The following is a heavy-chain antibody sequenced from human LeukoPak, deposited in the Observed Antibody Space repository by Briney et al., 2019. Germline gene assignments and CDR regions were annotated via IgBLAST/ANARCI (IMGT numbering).Heavy chain of an antibody. CDR1: GGTFSRYA. J-gene: IGHJ4*02. V-gene: IGHV1-69*04. D-gene: IGHD1-1*01. CDR2: IIPILGIA. CDR3: ARDSSTGTSYY. Sequence: SVKDSCKTSGGTFSRYAISWVRHAPGQGLEWMGRIIPILGIANYAQKFQGRVTITADKSTGTAYMELSSLRSEDTAVYYCARDSSTGTSYYWGQGSLVTVSS.